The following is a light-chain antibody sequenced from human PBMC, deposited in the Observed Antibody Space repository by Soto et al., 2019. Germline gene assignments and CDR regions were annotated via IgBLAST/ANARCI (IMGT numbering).Light chain of an antibody. Sequence: IQLTQSPSSLSASIGDRVTITCRASQDIASYLAWYQQKPGNAPKLLIYAASTLHSGVPSRFSGSGSGTDFTLTISILQPEDFVTYFCQQLNVNPFFGQGTKLEIK. V-gene: IGKV1-9*01. CDR3: QQLNVNPF. J-gene: IGKJ2*01. CDR1: QDIASY. CDR2: AAS.